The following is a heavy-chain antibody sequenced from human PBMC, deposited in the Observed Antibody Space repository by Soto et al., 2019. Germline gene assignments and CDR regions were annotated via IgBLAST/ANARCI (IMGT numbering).Heavy chain of an antibody. Sequence: QVQLQESGPGLVKPSETLSLTCSVSGSSISSYYWSWIRQPPGKGLEWIGYIYYSGSTNYNPSLKSRLTISVDTSKNQSSLKLSSVTAADTAVYYCARRVYDFFYYFDYWGQGTLVTVSS. J-gene: IGHJ4*02. CDR1: GSSISSYY. CDR2: IYYSGST. D-gene: IGHD3-3*01. V-gene: IGHV4-59*08. CDR3: ARRVYDFFYYFDY.